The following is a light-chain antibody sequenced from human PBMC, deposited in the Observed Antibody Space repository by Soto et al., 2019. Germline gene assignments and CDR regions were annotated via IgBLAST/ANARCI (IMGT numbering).Light chain of an antibody. Sequence: NFMLTQPHSVSESPGKTVTISCTRSSGSIASNYVQWYQQRPGSAPTTVIYENNYRPSGVPDRFSGSIDSSSNSASLTISGLKNEDEADFYCQSYDNNIVVFGGGTKLTVL. CDR1: SGSIASNY. CDR2: ENN. V-gene: IGLV6-57*04. CDR3: QSYDNNIVV. J-gene: IGLJ2*01.